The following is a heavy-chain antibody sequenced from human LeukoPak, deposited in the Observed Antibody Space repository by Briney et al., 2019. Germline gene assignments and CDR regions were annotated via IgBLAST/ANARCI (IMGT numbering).Heavy chain of an antibody. V-gene: IGHV1-69*13. CDR1: GGTFSSYA. Sequence: ASVKVSCKASGGTFSSYAISWVRQAPGQGLEWMGGIIPIFGTANYAQKFQGRVTITADESTSTAYMELSSLRSEDTAVYYCASSRDGYNTYFDYWGQGTPVTVSS. J-gene: IGHJ4*02. CDR3: ASSRDGYNTYFDY. D-gene: IGHD5-24*01. CDR2: IIPIFGTA.